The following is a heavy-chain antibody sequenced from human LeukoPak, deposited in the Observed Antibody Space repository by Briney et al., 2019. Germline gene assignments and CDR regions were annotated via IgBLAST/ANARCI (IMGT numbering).Heavy chain of an antibody. D-gene: IGHD1-1*01. CDR3: ARDRGTWNDDGFDY. CDR2: IYRTGSI. V-gene: IGHV4-38-2*02. CDR1: GYSINSGYY. Sequence: PSETLSLTCTVSGYSINSGYYWVWIRQPPGKGLEWIGSIYRTGSINYNPSLKSRVTISLDTSKNQFSLKLSSVTAADTAVYYCARDRGTWNDDGFDYWGQGTLVTVSS. J-gene: IGHJ4*02.